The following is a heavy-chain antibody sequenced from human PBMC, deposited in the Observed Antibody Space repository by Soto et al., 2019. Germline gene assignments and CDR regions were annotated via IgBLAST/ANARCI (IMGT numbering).Heavy chain of an antibody. V-gene: IGHV1-58*01. J-gene: IGHJ6*02. CDR3: AAATRGATGTDYYYGMDV. CDR1: GFTFTSSA. Sequence: SVKVSCKASGFTFTSSAVQWVRQARGQRLEWIGWIVVGSGNTNYAQKFQERVTITRDMSTSTAYMELSGLRSEDTAVYYCAAATRGATGTDYYYGMDVWGQGTTVTVSS. CDR2: IVVGSGNT. D-gene: IGHD1-26*01.